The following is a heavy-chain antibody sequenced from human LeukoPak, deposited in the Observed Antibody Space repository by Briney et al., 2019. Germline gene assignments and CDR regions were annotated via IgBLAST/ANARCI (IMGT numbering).Heavy chain of an antibody. V-gene: IGHV4-39*01. CDR2: IYYSGST. J-gene: IGHJ4*02. D-gene: IGHD3-22*01. CDR3: ARGGGYYDSSGCFDY. Sequence: PSETLSLTCTVSGGSISSSSYYWGWIRQPPGKGLEWIGSIYYSGSTYYNPSLKSRVTISVDTSKNQFSLKLSSVTAADTAVYYCARGGGYYDSSGCFDYWGQGTLVTVSS. CDR1: GGSISSSSYY.